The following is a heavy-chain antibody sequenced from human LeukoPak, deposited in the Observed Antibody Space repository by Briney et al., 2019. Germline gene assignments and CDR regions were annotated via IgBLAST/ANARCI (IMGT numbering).Heavy chain of an antibody. J-gene: IGHJ4*02. D-gene: IGHD3-22*01. CDR1: GFTFARYG. V-gene: IGHV1-18*01. CDR2: ISGFNGNT. CDR3: AREALRPYDSSGYYNVY. Sequence: AASVKVSCKASGFTFARYGVSWVRQAPGQGLEWMGWISGFNGNTYYSQKLQGRVALTTDTSATTAYMELRSLSSDDTVIYYCAREALRPYDSSGYYNVYWGQGTLVTVSS.